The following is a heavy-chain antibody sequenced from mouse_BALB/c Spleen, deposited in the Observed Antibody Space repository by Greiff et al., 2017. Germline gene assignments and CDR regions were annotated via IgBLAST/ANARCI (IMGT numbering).Heavy chain of an antibody. D-gene: IGHD2-4*01. CDR3: ARGDYDDDGFAY. J-gene: IGHJ3*01. CDR2: INPGSGGT. Sequence: VQLVESGAELVRPGTSVKVSCKASGYAFTNYLIEWVKQRPGQGLEWIGVINPGSGGTNYNEKFKGKATLTADKSSSTAYMQLSSLTSDDSAVYFCARGDYDDDGFAYWGQGTLVTVSA. V-gene: IGHV1-54*01. CDR1: GYAFTNYL.